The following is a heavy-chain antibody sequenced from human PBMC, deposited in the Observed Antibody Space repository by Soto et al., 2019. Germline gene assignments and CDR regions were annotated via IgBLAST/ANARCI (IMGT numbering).Heavy chain of an antibody. CDR1: GFTFDDYA. J-gene: IGHJ6*03. V-gene: IGHV3-9*01. Sequence: GGSLRLSCAASGFTFDDYAMHWVRQAPGKGLEWVSGISWNSGSIGYADSVKGRFTISRDNAKNSLYLQMNSLRAEDTALYYCAKGLRSTIFGVPWSYYMDVWGKGTTVTVSS. CDR2: ISWNSGSI. CDR3: AKGLRSTIFGVPWSYYMDV. D-gene: IGHD3-3*01.